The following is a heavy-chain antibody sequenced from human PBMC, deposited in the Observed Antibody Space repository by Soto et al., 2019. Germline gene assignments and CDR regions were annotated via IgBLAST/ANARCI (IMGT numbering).Heavy chain of an antibody. CDR3: TRVISGSSGLFDY. CDR1: GFTISNYW. Sequence: GSLRLSCVASGFTISNYWMHWVRQAPGKGLIWVSRISPDGSTTNYADSVKGRFTISSDNAKNTLYLQMDSLRAEDTALYYCTRVISGSSGLFDYWGQGTLVTVSS. J-gene: IGHJ4*02. V-gene: IGHV3-74*01. CDR2: ISPDGSTT. D-gene: IGHD1-26*01.